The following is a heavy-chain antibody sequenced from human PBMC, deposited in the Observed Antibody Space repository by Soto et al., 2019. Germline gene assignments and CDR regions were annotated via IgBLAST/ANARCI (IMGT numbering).Heavy chain of an antibody. Sequence: EVQLVASGGGLVQPGGSLRLSCAASGFTFNNFWMYWVRQTPEKGLVWVSGINSDGTTTIYADSVNGRFTISRDNAKNTLYLQMNILTVEDTAIYYCVRDIRWGQGTLVTVSS. CDR1: GFTFNNFW. CDR2: INSDGTTT. J-gene: IGHJ4*02. CDR3: VRDIR. V-gene: IGHV3-74*01.